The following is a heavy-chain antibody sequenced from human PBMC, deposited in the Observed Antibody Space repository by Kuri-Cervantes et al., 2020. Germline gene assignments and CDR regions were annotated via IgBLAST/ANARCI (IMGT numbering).Heavy chain of an antibody. D-gene: IGHD2/OR15-2a*01. J-gene: IGHJ3*02. Sequence: GESLKISCAASGFTFNSYWMHWVRQAPGKGLEWVSYISSSRSTIYYADSVKGRFTISRDNAKNSLYLQMNSLRAEDTAVYYCARGISTASKAFDIWGQGTMVTVSS. V-gene: IGHV3-48*01. CDR2: ISSSRSTI. CDR1: GFTFNSYW. CDR3: ARGISTASKAFDI.